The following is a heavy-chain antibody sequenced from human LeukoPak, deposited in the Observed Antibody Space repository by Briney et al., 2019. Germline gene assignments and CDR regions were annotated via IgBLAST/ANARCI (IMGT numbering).Heavy chain of an antibody. J-gene: IGHJ5*02. CDR3: ARDYHYCDSSDWEDCFDP. V-gene: IGHV1-18*01. D-gene: IGHD3-22*01. CDR1: GYTFTSYG. CDR2: ISAYDGDT. Sequence: ASVKVSCKASGYTFTSYGISWVRQAPGQGLEWMGWISAYDGDTNYAQELQGRLTMTTDTSTSTAYMELRSLRSDDTAVYYCARDYHYCDSSDWEDCFDPWGQGTLVAVSS.